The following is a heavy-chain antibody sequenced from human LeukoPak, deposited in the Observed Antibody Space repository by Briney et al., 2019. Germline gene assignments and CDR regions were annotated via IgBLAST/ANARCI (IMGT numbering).Heavy chain of an antibody. CDR2: IGTAGDT. D-gene: IGHD3-10*01. Sequence: PGGSLRLSCAASGFTFSNYDMHWVRQATGKGLEWVSAIGTAGDTYYPGSVKGRFTISRDNATNSLYLQMNSLRAEDTAVYYCAKDGNTYYYGSGSYRDAFDIWGQGTMVTVSA. J-gene: IGHJ3*02. CDR1: GFTFSNYD. CDR3: AKDGNTYYYGSGSYRDAFDI. V-gene: IGHV3-13*01.